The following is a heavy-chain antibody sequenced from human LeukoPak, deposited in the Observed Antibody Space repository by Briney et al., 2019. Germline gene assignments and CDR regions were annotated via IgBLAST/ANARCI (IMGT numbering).Heavy chain of an antibody. CDR2: IYPGDSDT. J-gene: IGHJ3*02. Sequence: GESLKISCKGSGYSFTSYWIGWVRQMPGKGLEWMGIIYPGDSDTRYSPSFQGQVTISADKSISTAYLQWSSLKASDTAMYYCARISGAVTAMSLDAFDIWGQGTMVTVSS. CDR1: GYSFTSYW. CDR3: ARISGAVTAMSLDAFDI. D-gene: IGHD2-21*02. V-gene: IGHV5-51*01.